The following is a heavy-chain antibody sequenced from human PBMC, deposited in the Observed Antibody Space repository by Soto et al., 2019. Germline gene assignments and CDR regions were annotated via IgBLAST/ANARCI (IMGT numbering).Heavy chain of an antibody. Sequence: ASLKVSCKASGYTLSVYYMHWGRKAPGQGFEWMGRISPRSGGTNYAQKFQGRVTMTWDTSLNTAYMELSSLISEDTAVYYCARPPGYISDWYYFDLWGQGTLVTVSS. CDR3: ARPPGYISDWYYFDL. V-gene: IGHV1-2*02. D-gene: IGHD3-9*01. CDR2: ISPRSGGT. CDR1: GYTLSVYY. J-gene: IGHJ4*02.